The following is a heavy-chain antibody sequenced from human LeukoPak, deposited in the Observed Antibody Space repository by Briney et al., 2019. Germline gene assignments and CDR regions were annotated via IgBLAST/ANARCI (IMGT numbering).Heavy chain of an antibody. J-gene: IGHJ4*02. D-gene: IGHD3-3*01. V-gene: IGHV1-18*01. CDR2: ISAYNGNT. CDR3: ARAFWSGYSIDY. Sequence: ASVKVSCKASGYTFTSYGISWVRQAPGQGLEWMGWISAYNGNTNFAQKLQGRITMTTDTSTSTAYMELRSLRSDDTAVYYCARAFWSGYSIDYWGQGTLVTVSS. CDR1: GYTFTSYG.